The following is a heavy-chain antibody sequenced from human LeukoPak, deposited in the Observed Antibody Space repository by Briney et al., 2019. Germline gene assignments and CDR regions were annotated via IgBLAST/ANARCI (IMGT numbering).Heavy chain of an antibody. CDR2: ISSSGTTI. J-gene: IGHJ4*02. CDR1: GFTFSDYY. CDR3: ARRRDSGSLQHFDY. D-gene: IGHD1-26*01. Sequence: SGGSLRLSCAASGFTFSDYYMSWIRQAPGKGLEWVSYISSSGTTIYYADSVKGRFTISRDNAKNSLYLQMNSLRAEDTAVYYCARRRDSGSLQHFDYWGQGTLVTVSS. V-gene: IGHV3-11*01.